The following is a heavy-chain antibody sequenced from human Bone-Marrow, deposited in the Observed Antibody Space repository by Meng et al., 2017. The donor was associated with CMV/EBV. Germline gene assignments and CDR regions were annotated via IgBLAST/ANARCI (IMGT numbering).Heavy chain of an antibody. CDR3: ARDVCSSTSCYHGY. Sequence: ASGATVSSYTISWVRQSPGQGLEWRGRVIPILGNANYAQTFQGRVTLTADKSTSTAYMELSSLRSEDTAVYYCARDVCSSTSCYHGYWGQGTLVTVSS. CDR2: VIPILGNA. D-gene: IGHD2-2*01. CDR1: GATVSSYT. J-gene: IGHJ4*02. V-gene: IGHV1-69*08.